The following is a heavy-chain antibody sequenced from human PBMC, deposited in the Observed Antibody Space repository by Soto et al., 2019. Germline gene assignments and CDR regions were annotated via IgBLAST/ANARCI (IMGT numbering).Heavy chain of an antibody. CDR2: ISYDGNNK. D-gene: IGHD1-1*01. CDR3: AKDSTIWTLDY. CDR1: GFTFSAYG. J-gene: IGHJ4*02. Sequence: PRGSLRLSCAASGFTFSAYGMHWVRQAPGKGLEWVAFISYDGNNKYYADSVKGRFTISRDNSKNTQYLQMTNLRADDTAIYYCAKDSTIWTLDYWGQGTLVTVSS. V-gene: IGHV3-30*18.